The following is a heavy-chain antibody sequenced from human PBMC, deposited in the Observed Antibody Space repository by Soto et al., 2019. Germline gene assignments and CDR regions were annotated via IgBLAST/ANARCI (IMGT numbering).Heavy chain of an antibody. CDR3: AKLKVRSGYAPRGPFDY. J-gene: IGHJ4*02. CDR1: GFTFSSYA. D-gene: IGHD5-12*01. CDR2: ISGSGGST. V-gene: IGHV3-23*01. Sequence: QPGGSLRLSCAASGFTFSSYAMSWVRQAPGKGLEWVSAISGSGGSTYYADSVKGRFTISRDNSKNTLYLQMNSLRAEDTAVYYCAKLKVRSGYAPRGPFDYWGQGTLVTVSS.